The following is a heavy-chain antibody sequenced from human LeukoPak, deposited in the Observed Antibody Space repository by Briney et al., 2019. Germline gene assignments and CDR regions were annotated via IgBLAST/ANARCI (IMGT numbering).Heavy chain of an antibody. D-gene: IGHD6-13*01. CDR3: ARPRYGSSWYAFDI. J-gene: IGHJ3*02. Sequence: GGSLRLSCAASGVTVSSNYMSWVRQAPGKGLEWVSVIYSGGSTYYADSVKGRFTLSRDTSKNTLYLQMNSLRAEDTAVYYCARPRYGSSWYAFDIWRQGTIVTVSS. CDR1: GVTVSSNY. V-gene: IGHV3-53*01. CDR2: IYSGGST.